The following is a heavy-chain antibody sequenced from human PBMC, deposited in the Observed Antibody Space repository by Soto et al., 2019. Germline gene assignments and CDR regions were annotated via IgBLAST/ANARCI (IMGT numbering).Heavy chain of an antibody. CDR3: AADLGFYYGVKGFYWVLGL. J-gene: IGHJ2*01. V-gene: IGHV1-58*01. D-gene: IGHD3-10*01. Sequence: QMQLVQSGPEVKKPGTSVKVSCKASGFTFINSAVQWVRQTRGHRLEWMGWIVVGTGSTNFAQKFQERVTITREISTSKSYIEASNLEFEDTGGDYCAADLGFYYGVKGFYWVLGLWGRGTLVTVSS. CDR2: IVVGTGST. CDR1: GFTFINSA.